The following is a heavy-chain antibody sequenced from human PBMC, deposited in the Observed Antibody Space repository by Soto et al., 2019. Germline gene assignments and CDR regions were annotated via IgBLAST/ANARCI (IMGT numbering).Heavy chain of an antibody. Sequence: EVQLVESGGGLVKPGGSLRLSCAASGFTFSSYSMNWVRQAPGKGLEWVSSISSSSSYIYYADSVKGRFTISRDNAKNSLYLQMNSLRAEDTAVYYCARDAGNLDYYGMDVWGQGNTVTVSS. CDR3: ARDAGNLDYYGMDV. CDR1: GFTFSSYS. CDR2: ISSSSSYI. D-gene: IGHD6-13*01. J-gene: IGHJ6*02. V-gene: IGHV3-21*01.